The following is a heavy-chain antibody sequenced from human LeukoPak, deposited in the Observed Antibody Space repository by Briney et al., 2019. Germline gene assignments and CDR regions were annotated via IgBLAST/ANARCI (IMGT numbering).Heavy chain of an antibody. CDR2: IYHSGST. D-gene: IGHD6-19*01. Sequence: SETLSLTCAVSGYSISSGYYWGWIRQPPGKGLEWIGSIYHSGSTYYNPSLKSRVTISVDTSKNQFSLKLSSVTAADTAVYYCARGDSSGWISRFWGQGTLVTVSS. CDR3: ARGDSSGWISRF. V-gene: IGHV4-38-2*01. J-gene: IGHJ4*02. CDR1: GYSISSGYY.